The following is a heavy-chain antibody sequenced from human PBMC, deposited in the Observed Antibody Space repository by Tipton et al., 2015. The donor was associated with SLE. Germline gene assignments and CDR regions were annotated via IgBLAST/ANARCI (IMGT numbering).Heavy chain of an antibody. CDR2: ISYDGSNK. D-gene: IGHD6-13*01. CDR1: GFTFSIYA. J-gene: IGHJ4*02. V-gene: IGHV3-30*01. CDR3: AISLYSSPDY. Sequence: SLRLSCAASGFTFSIYAMHWVRQAPGKGLEWVAIISYDGSNKYYADSVKGRFTISRDNSKNTLYLQMNSLRAEDTAVYYCAISLYSSPDYWGQGTLVTVSS.